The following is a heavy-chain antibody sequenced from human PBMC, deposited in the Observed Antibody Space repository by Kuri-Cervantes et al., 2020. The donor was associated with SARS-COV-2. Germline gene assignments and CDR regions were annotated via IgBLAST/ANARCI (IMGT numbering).Heavy chain of an antibody. J-gene: IGHJ6*01. CDR2: TYYSGST. CDR1: GGSISSYY. V-gene: IGHV4-59*01. D-gene: IGHD4-17*01. Sequence: SETLSLTCTVSGGSISSYYWSWIRQPPGKGLEWIGYTYYSGSTNYNPSLKSRVTISVDTSKNQFSLKLSSVTAADTAVYYCARTVTTFYYYYGMDVWGQGTTVTVDS. CDR3: ARTVTTFYYYYGMDV.